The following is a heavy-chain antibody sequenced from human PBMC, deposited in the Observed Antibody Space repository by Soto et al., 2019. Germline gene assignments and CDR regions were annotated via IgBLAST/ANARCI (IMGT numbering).Heavy chain of an antibody. D-gene: IGHD2-15*01. CDR1: GFTFSSYS. CDR2: ISYDGSNK. Sequence: VQLLESGGTLVQPGGSLRLSCAASGFTFSSYSIYWVRQAPGKGLEWVAVISYDGSNKYYADSVKGRFTISRDNSKNTLYLQMNSLRAEDTAVYYCAKDYWGYCSGGSCYSSGDYWGQGTLVTVSS. V-gene: IGHV3-30*18. J-gene: IGHJ4*02. CDR3: AKDYWGYCSGGSCYSSGDY.